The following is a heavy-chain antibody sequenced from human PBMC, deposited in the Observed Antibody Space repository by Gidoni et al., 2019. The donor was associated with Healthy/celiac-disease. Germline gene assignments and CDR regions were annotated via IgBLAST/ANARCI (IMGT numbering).Heavy chain of an antibody. J-gene: IGHJ4*02. V-gene: IGHV3-74*01. CDR3: ASSIYVPNAFDY. CDR1: GFTFSSYW. D-gene: IGHD3-10*02. CDR2: VNSDGSST. Sequence: EVQLVESGGGLVQPGGSMRLSCAASGFTFSSYWMHLVRQAPGNGLVWVSRVNSDGSSTSYADSVKGRFTISRDNAKNTLYLQMNSLRAEDTAVYYCASSIYVPNAFDYWGQGTLVTVSS.